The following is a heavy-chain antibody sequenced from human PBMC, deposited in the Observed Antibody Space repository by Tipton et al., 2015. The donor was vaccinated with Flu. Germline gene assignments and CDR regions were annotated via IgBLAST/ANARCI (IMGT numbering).Heavy chain of an antibody. D-gene: IGHD3-16*02. Sequence: TLSLTCAVYGGSFSGYYWSWIRQPPGKGLEWIGEINHSGSTNYNPSLKSRVTISVDTSKNQFSLKLSSVTAADTAVYYCARATRDYVWGSYRWYYFDYWGQGTLVTVSS. V-gene: IGHV4-34*01. J-gene: IGHJ4*02. CDR2: INHSGST. CDR1: GGSFSGYY. CDR3: ARATRDYVWGSYRWYYFDY.